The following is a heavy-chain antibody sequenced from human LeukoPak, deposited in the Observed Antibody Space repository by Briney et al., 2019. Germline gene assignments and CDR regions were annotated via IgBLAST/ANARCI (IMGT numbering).Heavy chain of an antibody. V-gene: IGHV1-69*13. CDR3: ARVAGSGSYYYYFDC. Sequence: SVKVSCKTSGGTFSNYAISWVRQAPGQGLEWMGGIIPIFGTANYAQKFQGRVTITADESTSTAYMELSSLRSEDTAIYYCARVAGSGSYYYYFDCWGQGTLVTVSS. CDR1: GGTFSNYA. D-gene: IGHD1-26*01. J-gene: IGHJ4*02. CDR2: IIPIFGTA.